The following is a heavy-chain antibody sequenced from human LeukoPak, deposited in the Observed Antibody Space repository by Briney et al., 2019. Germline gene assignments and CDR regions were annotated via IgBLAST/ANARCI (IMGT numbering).Heavy chain of an antibody. CDR3: ASHGDRGGY. Sequence: GSLRLSCAASGFTFSNAWMHWVRQAPGKGLEWVGEIYHSGSTNYNPSLKSRLTISVDKSKNQSSLKLTSVTAADTAVYYCASHGDRGGYWGQGTLVTVSS. V-gene: IGHV4-4*02. D-gene: IGHD3-10*01. J-gene: IGHJ4*02. CDR1: GFTFSNAW. CDR2: IYHSGST.